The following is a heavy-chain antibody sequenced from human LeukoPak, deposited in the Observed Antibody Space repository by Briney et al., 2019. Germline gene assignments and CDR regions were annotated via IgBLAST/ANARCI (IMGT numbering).Heavy chain of an antibody. V-gene: IGHV1-8*01. J-gene: IGHJ1*01. CDR2: LNTNSGNT. D-gene: IGHD1-26*01. CDR1: GYTFTSCD. Sequence: SVKVSCKASGYTFTSCDINWVRQATGQGLEWMGWLNTNSGNTGYAQKFQGRVTMTRNTSISTAYLELSSLSSADTAVYYCARGIVGTTVYFQHWGQGTLAPVSS. CDR3: ARGIVGTTVYFQH.